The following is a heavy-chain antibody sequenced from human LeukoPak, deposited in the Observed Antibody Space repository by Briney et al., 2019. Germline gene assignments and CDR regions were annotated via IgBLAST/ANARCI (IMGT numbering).Heavy chain of an antibody. CDR1: GGSFSGYY. CDR2: INHSGST. Sequence: SETLSLTCAVYGGSFSGYYWSWIRQPPGKGLEWIGEINHSGSTNYNPSLKSRVTISVNTSKNQFSLKLSSVTAADTAVYYCARGGSSSWRKNYFDYWGQGTLVTVSS. CDR3: ARGGSSSWRKNYFDY. D-gene: IGHD6-13*01. J-gene: IGHJ4*02. V-gene: IGHV4-34*01.